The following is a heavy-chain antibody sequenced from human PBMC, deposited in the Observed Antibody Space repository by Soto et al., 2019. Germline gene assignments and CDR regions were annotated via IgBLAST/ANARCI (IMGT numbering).Heavy chain of an antibody. CDR1: GGTFSSYT. D-gene: IGHD2-8*01. J-gene: IGHJ4*02. CDR3: ARDRYCTNGVCYKFDY. Sequence: ASVKVSCKASGGTFSSYTISWVRQAPGQGLEWMGIINPSGGSTSYAQKFQGRVTMTRDTSTSTVYMELSSLRSEDTAVYYCARDRYCTNGVCYKFDYWGQGTLVTVSS. CDR2: INPSGGST. V-gene: IGHV1-46*01.